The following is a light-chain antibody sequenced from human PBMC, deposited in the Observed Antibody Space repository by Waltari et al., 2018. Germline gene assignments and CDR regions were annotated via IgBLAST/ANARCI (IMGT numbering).Light chain of an antibody. Sequence: EIVLTQSPGTLSLSPGERATLPCRASQSVSNNYLAWYQQELGQAPSSLIYCASSRATGISDRFSGSGSGTDFTLTISRLEPEDFAVYYCQQYGSSPLTFGGGTKVEIK. CDR2: CAS. CDR3: QQYGSSPLT. J-gene: IGKJ4*01. V-gene: IGKV3-20*01. CDR1: QSVSNNY.